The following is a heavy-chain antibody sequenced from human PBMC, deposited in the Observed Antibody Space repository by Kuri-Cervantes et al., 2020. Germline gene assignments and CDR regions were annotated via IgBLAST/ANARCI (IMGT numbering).Heavy chain of an antibody. Sequence: GESLKISCAASGFTFSSYAMHWVRQAPGKGLEWVAVISYDGSNKYYADSVKGRFTISRDNAKNSLYLQMNSLRDEDTAVYYCASLSSKMATTGGYWGQGILVTVSS. D-gene: IGHD5-24*01. J-gene: IGHJ4*02. CDR3: ASLSSKMATTGGY. CDR1: GFTFSSYA. V-gene: IGHV3-30-3*01. CDR2: ISYDGSNK.